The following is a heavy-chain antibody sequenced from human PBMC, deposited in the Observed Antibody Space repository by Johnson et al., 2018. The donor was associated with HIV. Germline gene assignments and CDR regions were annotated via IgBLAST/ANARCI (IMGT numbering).Heavy chain of an antibody. J-gene: IGHJ3*02. CDR3: AREGGYCSGGSCVNAFDI. CDR2: IHWNGGST. V-gene: IGHV3-20*04. Sequence: VQLVESGGGVVRPGGSLRLSCAASGFTFADYGMSWVRQAPGKGLEWVSGIHWNGGSTGYADSVKGRFTISRDTAKNSLYLQMNSLRAEDTALYYCAREGGYCSGGSCVNAFDIWGQGTMVTVSS. D-gene: IGHD2-15*01. CDR1: GFTFADYG.